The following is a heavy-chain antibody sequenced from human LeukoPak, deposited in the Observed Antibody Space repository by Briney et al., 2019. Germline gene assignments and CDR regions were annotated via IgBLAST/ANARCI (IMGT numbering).Heavy chain of an antibody. V-gene: IGHV5-51*01. CDR2: IYSGDSDT. Sequence: GESLKISCKGSGYSFTNYWIGWVRQMPGKGLEWMGIIYSGDSDTRYSPSFQGQVTISADKSIRTAYLQWSSLKASDTAMYYCARSQSGYCSNGVCYSDYWGQGTLVTVSS. CDR3: ARSQSGYCSNGVCYSDY. D-gene: IGHD2-8*01. CDR1: GYSFTNYW. J-gene: IGHJ4*02.